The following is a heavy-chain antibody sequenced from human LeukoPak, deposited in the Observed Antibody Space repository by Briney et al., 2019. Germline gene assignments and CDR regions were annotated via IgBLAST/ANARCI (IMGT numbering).Heavy chain of an antibody. CDR3: ARDHTGSQIDY. Sequence: GGSLRLSCAASGFTFSSYSMNWVRQAPGKGLEWVSYISSSSTIYYADSVKGRFTISRDNAKNSLYLQMNSLRAEDTAVYYCARDHTGSQIDYWGQGTLVTVSS. CDR1: GFTFSSYS. J-gene: IGHJ4*02. CDR2: ISSSSTI. D-gene: IGHD1-1*01. V-gene: IGHV3-48*04.